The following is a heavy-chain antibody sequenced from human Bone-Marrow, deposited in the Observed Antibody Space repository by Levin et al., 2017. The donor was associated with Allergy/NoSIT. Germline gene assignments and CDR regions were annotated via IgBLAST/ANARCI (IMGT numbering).Heavy chain of an antibody. CDR2: INPNSGGT. J-gene: IGHJ5*02. CDR1: GYTFTGYY. D-gene: IGHD3-3*01. Sequence: ASVKVSCKASGYTFTGYYMHWVRQAPGQGLEWMGWINPNSGGTNYAQKFQGWVTMTRDTSISTAYMELSRLRSDDTAVYYCARDAELLYPRGHIRFDPWGQGTLVTVSS. CDR3: ARDAELLYPRGHIRFDP. V-gene: IGHV1-2*04.